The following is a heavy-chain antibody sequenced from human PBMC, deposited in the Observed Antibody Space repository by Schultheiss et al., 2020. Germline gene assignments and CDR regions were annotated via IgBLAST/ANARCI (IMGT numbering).Heavy chain of an antibody. D-gene: IGHD2/OR15-2a*01. Sequence: GGSLRLSCAASGLTFSSYAMHWVRQAPGKGLEWVSAISGSSGSTYYADSVKGRFTISRDNSKDTLYLEMNSLRAEDTAVYYCARDGPWTTWDYWVQGTLVIVVS. CDR3: ARDGPWTTWDY. J-gene: IGHJ4*02. CDR2: ISGSSGST. V-gene: IGHV3-23*01. CDR1: GLTFSSYA.